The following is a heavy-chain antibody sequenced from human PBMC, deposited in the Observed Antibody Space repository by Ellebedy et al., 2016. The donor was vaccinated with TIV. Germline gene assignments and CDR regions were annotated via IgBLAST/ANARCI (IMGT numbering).Heavy chain of an antibody. CDR1: GFTFNSYA. CDR2: SRNKAKGYTT. D-gene: IGHD1-1*01. CDR3: ARAVKTGTTNFDC. V-gene: IGHV3-72*01. Sequence: GEFLKISCAASGFTFNSYAMHWVRQAPGKGLEWVGRSRNKAKGYTTAYAASVKGRFTISRDDSENTLYLQMNSLRTEDTAVYYCARAVKTGTTNFDCWGQGTLVTVSS. J-gene: IGHJ4*02.